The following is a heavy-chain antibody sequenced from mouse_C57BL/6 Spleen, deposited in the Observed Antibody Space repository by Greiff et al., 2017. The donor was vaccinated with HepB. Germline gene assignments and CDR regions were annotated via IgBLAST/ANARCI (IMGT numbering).Heavy chain of an antibody. CDR3: ARRPYSNYEGYFDY. CDR1: GYTFTGYC. J-gene: IGHJ2*01. D-gene: IGHD2-5*01. Sequence: VQLQQSGAELMKPGASVKLSCKATGYTFTGYCIEWVKQRPGHGLEWIGEILPGSGSTNYNEKFKGKATFTADTSSNTAYMQLSSLTTEDSASDYCARRPYSNYEGYFDYWGQGTTLTVSS. CDR2: ILPGSGST. V-gene: IGHV1-9*01.